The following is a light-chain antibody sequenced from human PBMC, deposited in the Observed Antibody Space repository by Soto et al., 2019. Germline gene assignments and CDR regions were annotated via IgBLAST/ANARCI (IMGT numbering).Light chain of an antibody. J-gene: IGKJ4*01. Sequence: EIVLTQSPGTLSLSPGERATLSCRASQSVSSSYLAWYQQKPGQAPRLVIYGASSRATGIPDRFSGSGSGTDFTLTISRLEPEDFAVYYGQQYGSSPLTVGGGTKVEIK. CDR1: QSVSSSY. CDR2: GAS. CDR3: QQYGSSPLT. V-gene: IGKV3-20*01.